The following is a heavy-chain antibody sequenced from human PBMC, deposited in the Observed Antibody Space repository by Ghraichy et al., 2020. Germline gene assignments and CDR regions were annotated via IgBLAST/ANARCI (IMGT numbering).Heavy chain of an antibody. CDR2: IRYDGSNK. Sequence: GGSLRLSCAASGFTFSSYGMHWVRQAPGKGLEWVAFIRYDGSNKYYADSVKGRFTISRDNSKNTLYLKMNSLRAEDTAVYYCANMNYGGNPVSFDYWGQGTLVTVSS. D-gene: IGHD4-23*01. CDR3: ANMNYGGNPVSFDY. J-gene: IGHJ4*02. V-gene: IGHV3-30*02. CDR1: GFTFSSYG.